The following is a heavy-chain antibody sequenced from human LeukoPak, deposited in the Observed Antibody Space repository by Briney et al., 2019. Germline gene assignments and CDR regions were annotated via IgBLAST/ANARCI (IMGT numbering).Heavy chain of an antibody. V-gene: IGHV3-21*01. D-gene: IGHD6-13*01. J-gene: IGHJ4*02. CDR1: GFIVDANY. CDR3: AGSSWQYYFDY. Sequence: GGSLRLSCAASGFIVDANYMNWVRQAPGKGLEWVSSISSSSSYIYYADSVKGRFTISRDNAKNSLYLQMNSLRAEDTAVYYCAGSSWQYYFDYWGQGTLVPVSS. CDR2: ISSSSSYI.